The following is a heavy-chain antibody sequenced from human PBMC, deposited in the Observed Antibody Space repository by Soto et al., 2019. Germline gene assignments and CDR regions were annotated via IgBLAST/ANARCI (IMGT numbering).Heavy chain of an antibody. CDR1: GFTFTSSA. CDR2: IVVGSGNT. D-gene: IGHD3-10*01. V-gene: IGHV1-58*01. Sequence: QMQLVQSGPEVKKPGTSVKVSCKASGFTFTSSAVQWVRQARGQRLEWIGWIVVGSGNTNYAQKFQERVTITRDMSTSTAYMELSSLRSEDTAVYYCAAEAAMVRSPCDYWGQGTLVTVSS. J-gene: IGHJ4*02. CDR3: AAEAAMVRSPCDY.